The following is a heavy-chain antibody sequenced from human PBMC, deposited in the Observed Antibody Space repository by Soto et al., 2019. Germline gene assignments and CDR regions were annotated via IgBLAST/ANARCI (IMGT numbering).Heavy chain of an antibody. CDR1: GGSISSGDYY. J-gene: IGHJ4*02. CDR2: IYYSGST. D-gene: IGHD2-2*01. Sequence: SETLSLTCTVSGGSISSGDYYWSWIRQPPGKGLEWIGYIYYSGSTYYNPSLKSRVTISVDTSKNQFSLKLSSVTAADTAVYYCARVTVPAATFGFDYWGQGTLVTVSS. CDR3: ARVTVPAATFGFDY. V-gene: IGHV4-30-4*01.